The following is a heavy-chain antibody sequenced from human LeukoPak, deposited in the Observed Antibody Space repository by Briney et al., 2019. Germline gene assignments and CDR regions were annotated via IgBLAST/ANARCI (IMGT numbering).Heavy chain of an antibody. D-gene: IGHD4-11*01. CDR3: AEEMTTWFYYFDY. Sequence: GRSLRLSCAASGFTFSSYGMHWVRQAPGKGLEWEAVISYDGSNKYYADSVKGRFTISRDNSKNTLYLQMNSLRAEDTAVYYCAEEMTTWFYYFDYWGQGTLVTVSS. V-gene: IGHV3-30*18. CDR1: GFTFSSYG. CDR2: ISYDGSNK. J-gene: IGHJ4*02.